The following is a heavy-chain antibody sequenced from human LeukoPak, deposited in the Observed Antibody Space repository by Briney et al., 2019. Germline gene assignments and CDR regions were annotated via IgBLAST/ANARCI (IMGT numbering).Heavy chain of an antibody. J-gene: IGHJ4*02. Sequence: SETLSLTCAVSGYSISSGYYWGWIRQPPGKGLEWIGSIYHSGSTYYNPSLKSRVTISVDTSKNQFSLKLSSVTAADTAAYYCARRSSSWALDYWGQGTLVTVSS. V-gene: IGHV4-38-2*01. D-gene: IGHD6-13*01. CDR3: ARRSSSWALDY. CDR2: IYHSGST. CDR1: GYSISSGYY.